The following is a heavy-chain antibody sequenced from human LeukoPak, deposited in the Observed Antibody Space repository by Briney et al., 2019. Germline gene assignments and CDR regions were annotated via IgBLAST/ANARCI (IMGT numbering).Heavy chain of an antibody. D-gene: IGHD3-16*01. Sequence: SETLSLTCPVSAASITTYYWSWFRQPPGKGLEGVGYIFYTGDTSYSPSLKSRVTISLDTSKNQFSLKLRSVTAADTAVYYCARLKMGAYFDLWGRGTLVTVSS. V-gene: IGHV4-59*08. J-gene: IGHJ2*01. CDR2: IFYTGDT. CDR1: AASITTYY. CDR3: ARLKMGAYFDL.